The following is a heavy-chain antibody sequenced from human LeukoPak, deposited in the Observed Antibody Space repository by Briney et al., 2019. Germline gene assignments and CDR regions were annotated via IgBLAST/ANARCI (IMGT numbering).Heavy chain of an antibody. CDR3: VKGGDGFNFGDH. J-gene: IGHJ4*02. CDR2: IWSDARKT. V-gene: IGHV3-33*06. CDR1: GFNFSNFG. Sequence: GRSLRLSCAASGFNFSNFGMHWVRQTPGKGLEWVALIWSDARKTHYADSVMGRFTISRDNSENTLYLQMNSLRVEDTAVYYCVKGGDGFNFGDHWGQGNRVTVSS. D-gene: IGHD5-24*01.